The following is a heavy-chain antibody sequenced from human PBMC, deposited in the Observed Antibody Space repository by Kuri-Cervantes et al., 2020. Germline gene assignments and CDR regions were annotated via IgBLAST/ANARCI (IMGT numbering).Heavy chain of an antibody. Sequence: ASVKVSCKASGYTFTSYGISWVRQAPGQGLEWMGWISAYNGNTNYAQKLQGRVTMTRNTSISTAYMELSSLRSEDTAVYYCARAPGKYCSGGSCYSDWFDPWGQGTLVTVSS. D-gene: IGHD2-15*01. CDR3: ARAPGKYCSGGSCYSDWFDP. CDR1: GYTFTSYG. J-gene: IGHJ5*02. CDR2: ISAYNGNT. V-gene: IGHV1-18*01.